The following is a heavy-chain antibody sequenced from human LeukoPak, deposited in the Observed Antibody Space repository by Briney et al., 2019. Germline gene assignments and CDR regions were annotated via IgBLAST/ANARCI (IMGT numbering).Heavy chain of an antibody. J-gene: IGHJ4*02. CDR2: ISSSSSTI. Sequence: GGSLRLSCAASGFTFSSYSRNWVRQAPGKGLEWVSYISSSSSTIYYADSVKGRFTISRDNAKNSLYLQMNSLRAEDTAVYYCSRDQDYGVIDYWGQGTLFTVSS. CDR3: SRDQDYGVIDY. CDR1: GFTFSSYS. D-gene: IGHD4-17*01. V-gene: IGHV3-48*01.